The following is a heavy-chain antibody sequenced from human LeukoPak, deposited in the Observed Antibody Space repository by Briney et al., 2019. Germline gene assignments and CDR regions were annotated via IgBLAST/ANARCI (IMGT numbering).Heavy chain of an antibody. D-gene: IGHD4-17*01. CDR2: ISDSGSST. CDR1: GFIFTSYT. J-gene: IGHJ3*02. V-gene: IGHV3-23*01. Sequence: GGSLRLSRAASGFIFTSYTMSWVRQAPGKGLEWVSAISDSGSSTFYADSVKGRFTISRDNSKNTLYLQMNSLRAEDTAVYSCVIQVTVTNNAFDIWGQGTMVTVSS. CDR3: VIQVTVTNNAFDI.